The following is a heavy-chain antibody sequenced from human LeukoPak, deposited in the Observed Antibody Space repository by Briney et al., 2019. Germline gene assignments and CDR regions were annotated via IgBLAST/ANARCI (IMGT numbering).Heavy chain of an antibody. CDR3: ARGDVAVAGTNRELDAFDI. CDR2: IGTAGDT. V-gene: IGHV3-13*01. Sequence: PGGSLRLSCAASGFTFSSYDMHWVRQATGKGLEWVSAIGTAGDTYYPGSVKGRFTISRENAKNSLYLQMNSLRAGDTAVYYCARGDVAVAGTNRELDAFDIWGQGTMVTVSS. J-gene: IGHJ3*02. D-gene: IGHD6-19*01. CDR1: GFTFSSYD.